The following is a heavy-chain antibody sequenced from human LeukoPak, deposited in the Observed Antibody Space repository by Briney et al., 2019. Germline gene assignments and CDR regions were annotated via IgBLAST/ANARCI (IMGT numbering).Heavy chain of an antibody. CDR2: IIPILGIA. CDR3: ARDRDGGNSDDWYFGL. CDR1: GGTFSSYA. D-gene: IGHD4-23*01. J-gene: IGHJ2*01. V-gene: IGHV1-69*04. Sequence: SVKVSCKASGGTFSSYAISWVRQAPGQGLEWMGRIIPILGIANYAQKFQGRVTITADKSTSTAYMELSSLRSEDTAVYYCARDRDGGNSDDWYFGLWGRGTLVTVSS.